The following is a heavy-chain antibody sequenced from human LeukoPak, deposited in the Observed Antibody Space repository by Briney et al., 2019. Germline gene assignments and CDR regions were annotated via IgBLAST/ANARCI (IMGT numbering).Heavy chain of an antibody. D-gene: IGHD3-22*01. Sequence: GGSLRLSCAASGFTVSSNYMSWVRQAPGKGLEWVSVIYSGGSTYYADSVKGRFTISRDNSKNTLYPQINSLRAEDTAVYYCARGQYYYDSSGYFDYWGQGTLVTVSS. V-gene: IGHV3-53*01. CDR1: GFTVSSNY. J-gene: IGHJ4*02. CDR3: ARGQYYYDSSGYFDY. CDR2: IYSGGST.